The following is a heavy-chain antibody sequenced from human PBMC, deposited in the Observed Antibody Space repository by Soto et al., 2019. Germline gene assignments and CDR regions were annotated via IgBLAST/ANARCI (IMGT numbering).Heavy chain of an antibody. D-gene: IGHD1-26*01. V-gene: IGHV1-18*01. CDR2: ICPYTSKK. J-gene: IGHJ4*01. Sequence: ASVKVSCKTSGYTFITYCLYWVGPAPWQGPEWMGWICPYTSKKRYAQKLQGRVTISTDKSTSTAYMELRGLRSDDTAVYYCARDQTGGSYVPVEPGYWG. CDR3: ARDQTGGSYVPVEPGY. CDR1: GYTFITYC.